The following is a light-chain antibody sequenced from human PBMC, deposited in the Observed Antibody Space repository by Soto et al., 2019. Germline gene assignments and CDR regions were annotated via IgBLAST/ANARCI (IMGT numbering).Light chain of an antibody. CDR3: SSYTSSSTLYV. J-gene: IGLJ1*01. Sequence: QSALTQPASVSGSPGQSITISCTGTSSDVGGYNYVSWYQQHPGKVPKLMISDVSNRPSGVSNRFSGSKSGNTASLTISGRQAEYEADYYCSSYTSSSTLYVFGTGTKLTVL. CDR1: SSDVGGYNY. CDR2: DVS. V-gene: IGLV2-14*01.